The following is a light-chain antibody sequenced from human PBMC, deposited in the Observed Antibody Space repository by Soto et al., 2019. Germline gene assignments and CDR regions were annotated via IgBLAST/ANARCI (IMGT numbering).Light chain of an antibody. CDR1: SSDVGSYDH. CDR2: EDT. Sequence: QSALTQPASVSGSPGQSITISCSGTSSDVGSYDHVAWYQQFPGKAPKLLLYEDTKRPSGVSNRFSGSRSGNTASLTVSGLQAEDETDYYCCSYAGSSTYFFGTGTTVTVL. V-gene: IGLV2-23*01. J-gene: IGLJ1*01. CDR3: CSYAGSSTYF.